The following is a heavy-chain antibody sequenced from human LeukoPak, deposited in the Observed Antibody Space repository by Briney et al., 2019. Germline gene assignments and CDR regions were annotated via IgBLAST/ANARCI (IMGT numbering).Heavy chain of an antibody. Sequence: GESLKISCKGSGYSFANYWIGWVRQMPGKSLEWMGIIYPGDSNTRYNPSFEGQITISADKSISTAYLQWSSLKASDTAMYYCARRPPYTYGPNDAFDIWGQGTMVTVSS. D-gene: IGHD5-18*01. CDR3: ARRPPYTYGPNDAFDI. V-gene: IGHV5-51*01. CDR2: IYPGDSNT. CDR1: GYSFANYW. J-gene: IGHJ3*02.